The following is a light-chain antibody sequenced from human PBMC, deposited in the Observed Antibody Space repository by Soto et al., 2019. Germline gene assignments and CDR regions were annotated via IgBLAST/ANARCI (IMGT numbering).Light chain of an antibody. J-gene: IGLJ2*01. V-gene: IGLV2-23*01. Sequence: QSVLTQPASVSGSPGQSITISCTGTSSDVGSYNSVSWYQQHPGKAPKLMIYEDSKRPSGVSNRFSGSKSGNTASLTISGLQAEDEADYYCSSYAGSNNLVFGGGTKLTVL. CDR2: EDS. CDR1: SSDVGSYNS. CDR3: SSYAGSNNLV.